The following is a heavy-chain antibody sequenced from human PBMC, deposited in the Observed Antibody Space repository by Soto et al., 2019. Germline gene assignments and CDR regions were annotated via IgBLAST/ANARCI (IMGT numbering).Heavy chain of an antibody. CDR1: GVNFGDYH. CDR3: ACVAPTIFGAQFHHNLVDV. CDR2: ISSSGTYT. V-gene: IGHV3-11*06. J-gene: IGHJ6*02. D-gene: IGHD3-3*01. Sequence: GGSLRLSCVCSGVNFGDYHGTLIRQAQGKGLEWISYISSSGTYTTYTDSVKGRFTVSRDNAKSSLYLQMNSLRGEDTAVYYCACVAPTIFGAQFHHNLVDVWGQGNTVTVS.